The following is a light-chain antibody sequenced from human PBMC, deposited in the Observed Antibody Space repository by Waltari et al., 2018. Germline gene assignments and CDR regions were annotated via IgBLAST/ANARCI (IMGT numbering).Light chain of an antibody. V-gene: IGKV3-20*01. CDR1: QSISSTY. J-gene: IGKJ3*01. CDR2: GAS. CDR3: QQYGSSALYT. Sequence: EIVLTQSPGTLSLSPGERATLPCRASQSISSTYLAWYQQKPGQAPRLLIYGASSRATGIPDRFSGGGSGTDFTLTISRLEPEDFAVYYCQQYGSSALYTFGPGTKVDIK.